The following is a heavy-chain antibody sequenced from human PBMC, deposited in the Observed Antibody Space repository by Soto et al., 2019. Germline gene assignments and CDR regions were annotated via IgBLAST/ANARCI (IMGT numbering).Heavy chain of an antibody. CDR3: ARERQGAVAANWFDP. Sequence: PWRASETLSLTCAVYGGSFSGYYWSWIRQPPGKGLEWIGEINHSGSTNYNPSLKSRVTISVDTSKNQFSLKLSSVTAADTAVYYCARERQGAVAANWFDPWGQGTLVTVSS. CDR1: GGSFSGYY. V-gene: IGHV4-34*01. J-gene: IGHJ5*02. CDR2: INHSGST. D-gene: IGHD6-19*01.